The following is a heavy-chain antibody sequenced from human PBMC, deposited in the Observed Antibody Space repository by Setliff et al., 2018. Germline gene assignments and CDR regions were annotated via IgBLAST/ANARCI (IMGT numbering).Heavy chain of an antibody. CDR2: TIPIFGTT. Sequence: SVKVSCKASGGTFSSYGISWVRQAPGQGLEWMGGTIPIFGTTDYAQKFRGRVTIITDESTSTAFMQLSSLRSEGTAVYYCVREGVDSRSSTDYRYYMDVWGKGTTVTVSS. V-gene: IGHV1-69*05. CDR1: GGTFSSYG. CDR3: VREGVDSRSSTDYRYYMDV. D-gene: IGHD3-22*01. J-gene: IGHJ6*03.